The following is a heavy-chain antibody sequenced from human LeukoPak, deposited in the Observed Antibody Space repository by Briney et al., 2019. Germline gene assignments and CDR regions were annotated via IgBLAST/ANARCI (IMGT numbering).Heavy chain of an antibody. J-gene: IGHJ4*02. CDR1: GGTSSSYA. CDR2: IIPIFGTA. Sequence: SVKVSCKASGGTSSSYAISWVRQAPGQGLEWMGGIIPIFGTADYAQKFQGRVTITTDESTSTAYMELSSLRSEDTAVYYCARVGGVGATGIFDYWGQGTLVTVSS. D-gene: IGHD1-26*01. CDR3: ARVGGVGATGIFDY. V-gene: IGHV1-69*05.